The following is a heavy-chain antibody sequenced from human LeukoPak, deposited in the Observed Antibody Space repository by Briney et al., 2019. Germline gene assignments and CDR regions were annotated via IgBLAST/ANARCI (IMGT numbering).Heavy chain of an antibody. Sequence: GGSLRLSCAASGFTFSSYSMNWVRQAPGKGLEWVSSISSSSSYIYYADSVKGRFTISRDNAKNSLYLQMNSLRAEDTAVYYCARGMGYCSSTSCYKGDYFDYWGQGTLVTVSS. CDR2: ISSSSSYI. CDR1: GFTFSSYS. CDR3: ARGMGYCSSTSCYKGDYFDY. V-gene: IGHV3-21*01. D-gene: IGHD2-2*02. J-gene: IGHJ4*02.